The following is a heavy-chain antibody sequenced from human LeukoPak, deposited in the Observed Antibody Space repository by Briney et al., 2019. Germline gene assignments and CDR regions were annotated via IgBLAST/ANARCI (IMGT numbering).Heavy chain of an antibody. CDR3: AKDISRITMIVVGAFDI. J-gene: IGHJ3*02. D-gene: IGHD3-22*01. CDR1: GLTFDDYA. V-gene: IGHV3-9*01. CDR2: ISWNSGSI. Sequence: PGRSLRLSCAASGLTFDDYAMHWVRQAPGKGLEWVSGISWNSGSIGYADSVKGRFTISRDNAKNSLYLQMNSLRAEDTALYYCAKDISRITMIVVGAFDIWGQGTMVTVSS.